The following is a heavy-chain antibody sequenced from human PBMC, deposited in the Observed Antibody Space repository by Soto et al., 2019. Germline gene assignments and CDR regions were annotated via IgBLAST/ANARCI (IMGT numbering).Heavy chain of an antibody. D-gene: IGHD2-2*01. V-gene: IGHV1-58*01. CDR3: AVDLVPAAAMPIDY. Sequence: SVKVSCKASGFTFTSSAVQWVRQARGQRLEWIGWIVVGSGNTNYAQKFQERVTITRDMSTSTAYMELSSLRSEDTAVYYCAVDLVPAAAMPIDYWGQGTLVTVSS. J-gene: IGHJ4*02. CDR2: IVVGSGNT. CDR1: GFTFTSSA.